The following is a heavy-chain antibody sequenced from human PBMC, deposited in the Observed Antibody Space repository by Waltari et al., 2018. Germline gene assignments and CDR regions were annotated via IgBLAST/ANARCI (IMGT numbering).Heavy chain of an antibody. D-gene: IGHD7-27*01. Sequence: QVQLVQSGAEVKKPGASVKVSCKASGYTFTSHGIRWVRQATGPGLEWMGGISAYNGNKNYAQKLQGRVTMTTETSTSTAYMELRSLRSDDTAVYYCARRAGVFPGDYYYYYMDVWGKGTTVTVSS. CDR2: ISAYNGNK. CDR3: ARRAGVFPGDYYYYYMDV. V-gene: IGHV1-18*01. CDR1: GYTFTSHG. J-gene: IGHJ6*03.